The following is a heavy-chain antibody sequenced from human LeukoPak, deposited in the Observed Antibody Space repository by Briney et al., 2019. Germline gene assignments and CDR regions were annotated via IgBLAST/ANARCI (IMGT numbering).Heavy chain of an antibody. CDR1: GFTFSRYS. Sequence: PGGSLRLSCTASGFTFSRYSMHWVRQAPGKGLEWVAFIRYDGSDTYSAGSVKGRFTISRDNSKNTLYLQMISLTAEDTAVYYCAKDPYYDSNGYPAYLDYWGQGTQVTVSS. CDR3: AKDPYYDSNGYPAYLDY. D-gene: IGHD3-22*01. CDR2: IRYDGSDT. V-gene: IGHV3-30*02. J-gene: IGHJ4*02.